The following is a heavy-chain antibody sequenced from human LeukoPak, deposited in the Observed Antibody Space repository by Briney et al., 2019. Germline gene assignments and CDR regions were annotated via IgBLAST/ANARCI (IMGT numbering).Heavy chain of an antibody. CDR1: GYSLGSGFY. CDR3: ATGRYSGSVDY. V-gene: IGHV4-38-2*01. Sequence: PSETLSLPCAVSGYSLGSGFYCGWVRQPPGKGLEWIGNMYHTGTIYYNPSLRSRLTISEDTSKSHFSLTVDSVTAADTAVYYCATGRYSGSVDYWGQGILVTVSS. CDR2: MYHTGTI. D-gene: IGHD1-26*01. J-gene: IGHJ4*02.